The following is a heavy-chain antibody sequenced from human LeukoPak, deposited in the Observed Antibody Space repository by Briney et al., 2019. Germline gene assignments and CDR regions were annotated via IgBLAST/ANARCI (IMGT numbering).Heavy chain of an antibody. CDR2: ISAYNGNT. V-gene: IGHV1-18*01. D-gene: IGHD2-8*01. J-gene: IGHJ4*02. CDR1: GYTFTSYG. CDR3: ARDENGADGTIAY. Sequence: GASVKVSCKASGYTFTSYGISWGRQAPGQGLEWRGWISAYNGNTNYAHKLQGRGTMTTDTSTSTGYMEMRSLRSDDTAVYYCARDENGADGTIAYWGQGTLVTVSS.